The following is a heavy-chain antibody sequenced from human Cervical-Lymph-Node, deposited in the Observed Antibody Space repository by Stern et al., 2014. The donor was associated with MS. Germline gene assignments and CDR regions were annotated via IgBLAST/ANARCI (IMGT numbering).Heavy chain of an antibody. Sequence: VQLVESGAEVKKPGASVKVSCKASGYTFTSYYMHWVRQAPGQGLERMGIINPSGGSTSYAQKFQGRVTMTRDTSTSTVYMELSSLRSEDTAVYYCARETGTYCGGDCLDYWGQGTLVTVSS. J-gene: IGHJ4*02. CDR2: INPSGGST. V-gene: IGHV1-46*03. CDR1: GYTFTSYY. D-gene: IGHD2-21*02. CDR3: ARETGTYCGGDCLDY.